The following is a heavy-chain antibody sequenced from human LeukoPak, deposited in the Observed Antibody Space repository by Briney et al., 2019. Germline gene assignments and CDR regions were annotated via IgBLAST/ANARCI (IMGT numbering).Heavy chain of an antibody. CDR2: IGGSSGKI. D-gene: IGHD3-10*01. V-gene: IGHV3-23*01. CDR1: GFTFSSYA. CDR3: AKQPYQYVSGSPSWLDP. J-gene: IGHJ5*02. Sequence: GGSLRLSCAASGFTFSSYAMTWARQAPGKGLEWVSGIGGSSGKIFYADSVKGRFTISRDNSKNTLYLQMNTLRAEDTAIYFCAKQPYQYVSGSPSWLDPWGQGTLVTVSS.